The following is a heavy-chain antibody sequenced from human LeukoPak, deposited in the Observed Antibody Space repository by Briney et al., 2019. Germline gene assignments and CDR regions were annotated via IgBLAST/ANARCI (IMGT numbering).Heavy chain of an antibody. Sequence: GASVKVSCKASGYTLIGYYMHWGRQAPGQGLEWMGWINPDSGATNYAQKFQGRVTMTRDTSITTAYMELSRLRSDDTAVYYCARSASRYFDWFDYWGQGTLLTVSS. CDR1: GYTLIGYY. CDR2: INPDSGAT. J-gene: IGHJ4*02. V-gene: IGHV1-2*02. D-gene: IGHD3-9*01. CDR3: ARSASRYFDWFDY.